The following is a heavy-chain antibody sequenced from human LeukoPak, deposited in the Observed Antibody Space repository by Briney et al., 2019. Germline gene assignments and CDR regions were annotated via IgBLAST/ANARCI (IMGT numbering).Heavy chain of an antibody. V-gene: IGHV1-24*01. D-gene: IGHD3-3*01. Sequence: GASVKVSCKVSGYTLTELSMHWVRQAPGKGLEWMGGFDPEDGETIYAQKFQGRVTMTEDTSTDTAYMELSSLRSEDTAVYYCATDFKIFGVPTPLYWGQGTLVTVSS. J-gene: IGHJ4*02. CDR1: GYTLTELS. CDR2: FDPEDGET. CDR3: ATDFKIFGVPTPLY.